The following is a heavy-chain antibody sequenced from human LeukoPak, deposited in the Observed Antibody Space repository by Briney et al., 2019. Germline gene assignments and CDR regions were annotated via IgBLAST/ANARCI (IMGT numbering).Heavy chain of an antibody. J-gene: IGHJ4*02. CDR3: TDLFAY. CDR1: GFTFSSYA. Sequence: GGSLRLSCAASGFTFSSYAMSWVRQAPGKGLEWVAVIWYDGSNKYYADSVKGRFTISRDNSKDTLYLQMNSLRAEDTAVYHCTDLFAYWGQGTLVTVSS. V-gene: IGHV3-33*08. CDR2: IWYDGSNK.